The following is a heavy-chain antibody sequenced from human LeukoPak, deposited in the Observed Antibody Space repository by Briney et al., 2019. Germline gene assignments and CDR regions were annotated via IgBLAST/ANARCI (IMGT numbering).Heavy chain of an antibody. Sequence: GRSLRLSCAASGFTFSSYAMHWVRQAPGKGLEWVAVISYDGSSKYYADSVKGRFTISRDNSKNTLYLQMNSLRAEDTAVYYCARVYSGSYFLYYYYGMDVWGQGTTVTVSS. CDR1: GFTFSSYA. D-gene: IGHD1-26*01. J-gene: IGHJ6*02. V-gene: IGHV3-30-3*01. CDR2: ISYDGSSK. CDR3: ARVYSGSYFLYYYYGMDV.